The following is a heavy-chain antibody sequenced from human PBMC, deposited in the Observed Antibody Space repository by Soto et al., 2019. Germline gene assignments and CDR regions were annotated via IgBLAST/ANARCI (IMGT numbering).Heavy chain of an antibody. CDR1: GFTFSTYS. D-gene: IGHD3-10*01. Sequence: EVQLVESGGGLVKPGGSLRLSCAVSGFTFSTYSMNWVRQAPGKGLEWVSCISSGSSSTNIYYAESVKGRFTISRDNATNTLLIQMNTLRAEQTAVYYSARVRDRLLLGPIDCWGQGIRAT. CDR3: ARVRDRLLLGPIDC. V-gene: IGHV3-21*02. J-gene: IGHJ4*02. CDR2: ISSGSSSTNI.